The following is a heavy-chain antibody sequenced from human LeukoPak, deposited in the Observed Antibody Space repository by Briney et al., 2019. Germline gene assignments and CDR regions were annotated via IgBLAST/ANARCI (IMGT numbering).Heavy chain of an antibody. J-gene: IGHJ6*02. CDR2: IYPGDSDT. D-gene: IGHD3-10*01. CDR1: GYSFTSYW. V-gene: IGHV5-51*01. CDR3: ARHSYGSGSYYKPYYYYGMDV. Sequence: GESLKISCKGSGYSFTSYWIGWVRHMPGKGLEWMGIIYPGDSDTRYSPSFQGQVTISADKSISTAYLQWSSLKASDTAMYYCARHSYGSGSYYKPYYYYGMDVWGQGTTVTVSS.